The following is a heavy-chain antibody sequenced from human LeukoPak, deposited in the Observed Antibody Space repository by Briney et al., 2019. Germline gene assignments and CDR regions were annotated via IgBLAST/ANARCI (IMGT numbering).Heavy chain of an antibody. CDR2: ISAYNGNT. CDR1: GYTFNIYG. V-gene: IGHV1-18*01. J-gene: IGHJ4*02. CDR3: ARDSSEWSMDY. Sequence: ASVKVSCKASGYTFNIYGISWVRQAPGQGLEWMGWISAYNGNTDYAQKLQGRVTMTTDTSTSTAYMELRSLRSDDTAVYYCARDSSEWSMDYWGQGTLVTVSS. D-gene: IGHD3-22*01.